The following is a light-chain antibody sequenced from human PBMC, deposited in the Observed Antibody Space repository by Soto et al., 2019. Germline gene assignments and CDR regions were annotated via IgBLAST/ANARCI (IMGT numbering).Light chain of an antibody. CDR2: DAS. V-gene: IGKV1-5*01. Sequence: DIQMTQSPSTLSASVGDRVTITCRAGQSISSWLAWYQQKPGKAPKFLIYDASNLESGVPSRFSGSGSGTEFTLTIRSLQPDDFATYYCQQYNSYPYTFGQGTKLEIK. J-gene: IGKJ2*01. CDR3: QQYNSYPYT. CDR1: QSISSW.